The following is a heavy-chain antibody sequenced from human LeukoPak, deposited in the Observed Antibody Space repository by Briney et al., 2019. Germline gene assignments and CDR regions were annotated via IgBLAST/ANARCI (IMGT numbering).Heavy chain of an antibody. CDR1: GGSISTYY. CDR3: ASQGPSYCTTTSCYAN. Sequence: PSETLSLTCTISGGSISTYYWSWIRQPPGRGLEWIGYIYYSGITNYNPSLKSRVTISVDTSNNQFSLKLRSVTAADTAVYYCASQGPSYCTTTSCYANWGQGTLVTVSS. CDR2: IYYSGIT. V-gene: IGHV4-59*08. J-gene: IGHJ4*02. D-gene: IGHD2-2*01.